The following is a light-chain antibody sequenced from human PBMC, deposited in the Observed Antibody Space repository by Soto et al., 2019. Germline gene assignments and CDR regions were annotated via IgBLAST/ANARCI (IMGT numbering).Light chain of an antibody. Sequence: DIQMTQSPSSLSASVGDRVTITCRASQGISNYLAWYQQKPGKVPKLLIYAASTLQSGVPSRFSGSGSGTDFTLTISSLQPEDGATYYCQKYNSAPPTFGQGTKWKSN. CDR2: AAS. CDR3: QKYNSAPPT. V-gene: IGKV1-27*01. CDR1: QGISNY. J-gene: IGKJ1*01.